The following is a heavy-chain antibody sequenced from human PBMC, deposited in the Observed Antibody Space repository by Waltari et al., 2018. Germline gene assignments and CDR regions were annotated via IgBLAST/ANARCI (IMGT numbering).Heavy chain of an antibody. Sequence: QVQLQESGPGLVKPSETLSLTCTVSGGSISSHYWIWIRQPPGKGLEWIGYIYYSGSTNYNPSLKSRVTISVDTSKNQFSLKLSSVTAADTAVYYCARETKYSRALDYWGQGTLVTVSS. CDR3: ARETKYSRALDY. D-gene: IGHD6-6*01. V-gene: IGHV4-59*11. CDR1: GGSISSHY. CDR2: IYYSGST. J-gene: IGHJ4*02.